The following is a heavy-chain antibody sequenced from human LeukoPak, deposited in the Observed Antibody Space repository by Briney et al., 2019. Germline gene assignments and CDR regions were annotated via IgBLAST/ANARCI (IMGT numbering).Heavy chain of an antibody. V-gene: IGHV3-30-3*01. CDR2: ISYDGSNK. Sequence: GGSLRLSCAASGFTFSSYAMHWVRQAPGKGLEWVAVISYDGSNKYYADSVKGRFTISRDNSKNTLYLQMNSLRAGDTAVYYCAKDAYYYDSSGYSDYWGQGTLVTVSS. CDR1: GFTFSSYA. J-gene: IGHJ4*02. D-gene: IGHD3-22*01. CDR3: AKDAYYYDSSGYSDY.